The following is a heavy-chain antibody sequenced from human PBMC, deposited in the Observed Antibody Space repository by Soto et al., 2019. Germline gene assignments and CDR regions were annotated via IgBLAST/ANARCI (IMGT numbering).Heavy chain of an antibody. Sequence: GASVKVSCKASGGTFSSYAISWVRQAPGQGLEWMGGIIPIFGTANYAQKFQGRVTITADKSTSTAYMELSSLRSEDTAVYYCASTTVDYGDYACDYWGQGTLVTVSS. CDR3: ASTTVDYGDYACDY. CDR1: GGTFSSYA. CDR2: IIPIFGTA. J-gene: IGHJ4*02. D-gene: IGHD4-17*01. V-gene: IGHV1-69*06.